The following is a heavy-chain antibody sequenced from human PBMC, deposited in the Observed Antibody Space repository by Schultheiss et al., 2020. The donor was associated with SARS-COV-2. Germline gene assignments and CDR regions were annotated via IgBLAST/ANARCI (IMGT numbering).Heavy chain of an antibody. V-gene: IGHV3-15*01. J-gene: IGHJ4*02. CDR3: TPDFILFDY. Sequence: GESLKISCAASGFTFSNAWMSWVRQAPGKGLEWVGRIKSKTDGGTTDYAAPVKGRFTISRDDSKNTLYLQMNSLKTEDTAVYYCTPDFILFDYWGQGTLVTVSS. D-gene: IGHD3-16*02. CDR1: GFTFSNAW. CDR2: IKSKTDGGTT.